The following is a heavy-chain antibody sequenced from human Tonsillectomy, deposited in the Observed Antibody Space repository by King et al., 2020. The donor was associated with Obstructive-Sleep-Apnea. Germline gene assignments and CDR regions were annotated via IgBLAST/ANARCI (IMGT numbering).Heavy chain of an antibody. D-gene: IGHD3-22*01. Sequence: QLQESGPGLVKPSQTLSLICTVSGGSISSGDYYWRVIRQPPGKGLGWIGYIDYSGSTSFNPSLKSRVTISIETSQNQYSLTLSSVTAADTAVCFCARAVKTYYYDSSGLDYWGQGTLVTVSS. V-gene: IGHV4-30-4*01. CDR2: IDYSGST. J-gene: IGHJ4*02. CDR1: GGSISSGDYY. CDR3: ARAVKTYYYDSSGLDY.